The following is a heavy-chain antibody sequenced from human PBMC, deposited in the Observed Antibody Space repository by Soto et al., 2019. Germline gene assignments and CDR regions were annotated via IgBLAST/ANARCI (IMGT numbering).Heavy chain of an antibody. CDR3: AMLGGWSGGSSGMDV. J-gene: IGHJ6*02. CDR2: IRRKANSYTT. Sequence: EVQLVESGGGLVQPGGSLRLSCAASGLTFSDYHMDWVRQAPGKGLEWVGRIRRKANSYTTEYAASVRGRFTISRDDSKNSLYLQMNSLKIEDTAVYYCAMLGGWSGGSSGMDVWGQGTTVTVSS. D-gene: IGHD6-19*01. CDR1: GLTFSDYH. V-gene: IGHV3-72*01.